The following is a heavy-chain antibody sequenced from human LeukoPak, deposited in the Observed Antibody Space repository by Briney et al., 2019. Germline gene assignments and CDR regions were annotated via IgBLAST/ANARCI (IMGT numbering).Heavy chain of an antibody. V-gene: IGHV4-34*01. Sequence: PSETLSLTCAVYSGSFSGYYWSWIRQPPGKGLEWIGEINHSGSTNYNPSLKSRVTISVDTSKNQFSLKLSSVTAADTAVYYCARMRDYYGSGSYYNSSYPSSWYFDLWGRGTLVTVSS. CDR3: ARMRDYYGSGSYYNSSYPSSWYFDL. CDR1: SGSFSGYY. D-gene: IGHD3-10*01. J-gene: IGHJ2*01. CDR2: INHSGST.